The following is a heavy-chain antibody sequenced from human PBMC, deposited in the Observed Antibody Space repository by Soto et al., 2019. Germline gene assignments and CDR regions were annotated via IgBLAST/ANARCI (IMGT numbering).Heavy chain of an antibody. V-gene: IGHV1-18*04. J-gene: IGHJ3*02. D-gene: IGHD4-4*01. Sequence: ASVKVSCKASGYSFTDYHIHWVRQAPGQGLEWMGWISAYNGNTNYAQKLQGRVTMTTDTSTSTAYMELRSLRSDDTAVYYCARLTSAPELASDAFDIWGQGTMVTVSS. CDR3: ARLTSAPELASDAFDI. CDR2: ISAYNGNT. CDR1: GYSFTDYH.